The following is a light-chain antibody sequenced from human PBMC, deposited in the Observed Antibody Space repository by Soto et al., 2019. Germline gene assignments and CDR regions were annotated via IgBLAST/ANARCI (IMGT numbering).Light chain of an antibody. V-gene: IGLV2-8*01. J-gene: IGLJ3*02. CDR3: TSYAGSNIWV. Sequence: QSVLTQPPSASGSPGQSVTISCTGSSSDVGAYNYVSWYQQYPGKAPKLMIYEVFKRPSGVPDRFSGSKSGKTASLTVSGLQPEDEADYYCTSYAGSNIWVFGGGTKVTVL. CDR1: SSDVGAYNY. CDR2: EVF.